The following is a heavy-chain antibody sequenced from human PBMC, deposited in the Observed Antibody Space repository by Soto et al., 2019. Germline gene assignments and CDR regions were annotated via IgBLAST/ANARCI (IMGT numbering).Heavy chain of an antibody. CDR1: GGSISRYY. CDR2: IYYSGST. V-gene: IGHV4-59*01. D-gene: IGHD3-10*01. Sequence: PSEALSLTCTVSGGSISRYYWSWIRQPPGKGLEWIGYIYYSGSTNYNPSLKSRVTISVDTPKNQFSLKLSSVTAADTAVYYCARDLPLWFGEASDVWGQGTTVTVSS. J-gene: IGHJ6*02. CDR3: ARDLPLWFGEASDV.